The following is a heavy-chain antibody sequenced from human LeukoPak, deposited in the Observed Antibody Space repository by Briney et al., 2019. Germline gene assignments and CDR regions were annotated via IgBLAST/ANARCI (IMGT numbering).Heavy chain of an antibody. V-gene: IGHV1-18*01. Sequence: VAPVKVSCKASGYTFTSYGISWVRQAPGQGLEWMGWISAYNGNTNYAQKLQGRVTMTTDTSTSTAYMELRSLRSDDTAVYYCARRYSYGSDHDYWGQGTLVTVSS. CDR1: GYTFTSYG. CDR2: ISAYNGNT. D-gene: IGHD5-18*01. CDR3: ARRYSYGSDHDY. J-gene: IGHJ4*02.